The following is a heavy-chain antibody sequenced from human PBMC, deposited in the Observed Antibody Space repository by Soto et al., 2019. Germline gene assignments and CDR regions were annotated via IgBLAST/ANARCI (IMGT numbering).Heavy chain of an antibody. J-gene: IGHJ6*02. Sequence: PSETLSLTCTVSGRSISSYYWSWIRQPPGKGLEWIGYIYYSGSTNYNPSLKSRVTISVDTSKNQFSLKLSSVTAADTAVYYCARARYDILTGYWVNGMDVWGQGTTVTVSS. CDR3: ARARYDILTGYWVNGMDV. CDR2: IYYSGST. CDR1: GRSISSYY. V-gene: IGHV4-59*01. D-gene: IGHD3-9*01.